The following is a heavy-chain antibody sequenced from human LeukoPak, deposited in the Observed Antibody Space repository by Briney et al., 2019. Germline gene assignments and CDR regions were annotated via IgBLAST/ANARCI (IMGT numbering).Heavy chain of an antibody. V-gene: IGHV4-34*01. CDR2: INHSGST. CDR3: AREVVEKAFDY. D-gene: IGHD2-15*01. Sequence: SETLSLTCAVYGRSFSGYYWSWIRQPPGKGLEWIGEINHSGSTNYNPSLKSRVTISVDTSKNQFALKLGSVTATDTAVYYCAREVVEKAFDYWGQGTLVTVSS. J-gene: IGHJ4*02. CDR1: GRSFSGYY.